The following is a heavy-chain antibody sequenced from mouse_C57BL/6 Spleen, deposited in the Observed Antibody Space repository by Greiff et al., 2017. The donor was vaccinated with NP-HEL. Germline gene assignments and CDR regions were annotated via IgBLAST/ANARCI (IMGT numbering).Heavy chain of an antibody. Sequence: EVKLLESGAELVRPGASVKLSCTASGFNIKDDYMHWVKQRPEQGLEWIGWIDPENGDTEYASKFQGKATITADTSSNTAYLQLSSLTSEDTAVYYCTKRITTVVAFDYWGQGTTLTVSS. CDR3: TKRITTVVAFDY. CDR2: IDPENGDT. V-gene: IGHV14-4*01. D-gene: IGHD1-1*01. CDR1: GFNIKDDY. J-gene: IGHJ2*01.